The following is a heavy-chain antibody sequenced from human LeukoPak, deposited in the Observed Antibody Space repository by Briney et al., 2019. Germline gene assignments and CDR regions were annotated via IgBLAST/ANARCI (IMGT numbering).Heavy chain of an antibody. CDR1: GFTFSSFG. V-gene: IGHV3-23*01. CDR2: ISGSGGST. D-gene: IGHD3-22*01. Sequence: PGGSLRLSCAASGFTFSSFGMNWVRQVPGKGLEWVSAISGSGGSTYYADSVKGRFTISRDNSKNTLYLQMNSLRAEDTAVYYCGKGTRPMIVVAVDAFDIWGQGTMVTVSS. J-gene: IGHJ3*02. CDR3: GKGTRPMIVVAVDAFDI.